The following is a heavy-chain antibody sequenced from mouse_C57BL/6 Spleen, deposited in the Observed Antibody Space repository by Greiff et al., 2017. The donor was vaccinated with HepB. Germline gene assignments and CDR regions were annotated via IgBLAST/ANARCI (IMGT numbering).Heavy chain of an antibody. CDR3: ARGYYGYGFAY. Sequence: QVQLKESGPGLVQPSQSLSITCTVSGFSLTSYGVHWVRQSPGKGLEWLGVIWSGGGTDYNAAFISRLSISKDNYKSQVFFKMNSLQADDTAIYYCARGYYGYGFAYWGQGTLVTVSA. CDR2: IWSGGGT. D-gene: IGHD2-2*01. J-gene: IGHJ3*01. V-gene: IGHV2-2*01. CDR1: GFSLTSYG.